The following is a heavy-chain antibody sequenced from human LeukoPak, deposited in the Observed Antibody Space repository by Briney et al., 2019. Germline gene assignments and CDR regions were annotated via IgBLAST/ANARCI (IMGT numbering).Heavy chain of an antibody. J-gene: IGHJ4*02. D-gene: IGHD1-26*01. CDR1: GGSFSDYY. CDR3: ARGLSGSYFWAY. CDR2: INHSGST. Sequence: PSETLSLTCAVSGGSFSDYYWTWIRQPRGKGLEWIGEINHSGSTNYNPSLKSRVTMSVDTSKNQFSLKLNSVPAADTAVYYCARGLSGSYFWAYWGQGTLVTVSS. V-gene: IGHV4-34*01.